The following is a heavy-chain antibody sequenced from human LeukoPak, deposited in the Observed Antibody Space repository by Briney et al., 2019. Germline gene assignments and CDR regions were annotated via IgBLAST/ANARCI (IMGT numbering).Heavy chain of an antibody. V-gene: IGHV4-39*07. Sequence: SETLSLTCTVSGGSISSSSYYWGWIRQPPGKGLEWIGSIYYTGSTYYNPSLKSRVIISLDTSENQFSLKLSSVTAADTAMYYCARVTAAAVGGYWGQGTLVTVSS. CDR2: IYYTGST. J-gene: IGHJ4*02. CDR3: ARVTAAAVGGY. CDR1: GGSISSSSYY. D-gene: IGHD6-13*01.